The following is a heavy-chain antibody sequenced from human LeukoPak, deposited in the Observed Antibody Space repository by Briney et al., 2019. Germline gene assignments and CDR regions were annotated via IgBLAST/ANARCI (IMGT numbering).Heavy chain of an antibody. V-gene: IGHV1-46*01. CDR2: INPSGGST. Sequence: ASVKVSCKASGYTFASYYMHWVRQAPGQGLEWMGIINPSGGSTSYAQKFQGRVTMTRDTSTSTVYMELSSLRSEDTAVYYCAREAAAGTFGYWGQGTLVTVSS. D-gene: IGHD6-13*01. J-gene: IGHJ4*02. CDR1: GYTFASYY. CDR3: AREAAAGTFGY.